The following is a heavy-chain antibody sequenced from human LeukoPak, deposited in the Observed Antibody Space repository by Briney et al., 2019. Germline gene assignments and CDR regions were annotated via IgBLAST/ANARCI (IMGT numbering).Heavy chain of an antibody. CDR2: ISGSGGST. CDR1: GFTFSSYA. V-gene: IGHV3-23*01. D-gene: IGHD2-2*01. J-gene: IGHJ3*02. CDR3: AKDRRFVVVPAAPDAFDI. Sequence: GGSLRLSCAASGFTFSSYAMSWVRQAPGKGLEWVSAISGSGGSTYYADSVKGRFTISRDNSKNTLYLQMNSLRAEDTAVYYCAKDRRFVVVPAAPDAFDIWGQGTMVTVSS.